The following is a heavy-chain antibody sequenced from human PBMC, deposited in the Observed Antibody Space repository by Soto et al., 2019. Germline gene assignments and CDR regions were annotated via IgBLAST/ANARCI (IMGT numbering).Heavy chain of an antibody. CDR3: ARGGQWLVSPFDY. D-gene: IGHD6-19*01. Sequence: ASVKVSCKASGYTFTSYDMHWVLEAPGQGLEWMGIINPSGGSTSYAQKFQGRVTMTRDTSTSTVYMELSSLRSEDTAVYYCARGGQWLVSPFDYWGQGTLVTVSS. V-gene: IGHV1-46*01. CDR1: GYTFTSYD. CDR2: INPSGGST. J-gene: IGHJ4*02.